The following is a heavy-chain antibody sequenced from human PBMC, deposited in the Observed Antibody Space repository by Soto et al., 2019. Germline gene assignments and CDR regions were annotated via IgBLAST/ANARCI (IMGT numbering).Heavy chain of an antibody. CDR3: ARYNRWPPGWNYVGSLHYYYGMDV. V-gene: IGHV1-46*01. D-gene: IGHD1-7*01. CDR2: INPSGGST. J-gene: IGHJ6*02. CDR1: GYTFTSYY. Sequence: GASVKVSCKASGYTFTSYYMHWVRQAPGQGLEWMGIINPSGGSTSYAQKFQGRVTMTRDTSTSTVYMELSSLRSEDTAVYYCARYNRWPPGWNYVGSLHYYYGMDVWGQGTTVTVSS.